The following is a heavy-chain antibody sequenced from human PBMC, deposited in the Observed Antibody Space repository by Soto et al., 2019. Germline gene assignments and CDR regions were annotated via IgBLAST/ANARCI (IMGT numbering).Heavy chain of an antibody. CDR3: ARGGGSYWYFDL. V-gene: IGHV3-53*01. CDR1: GFTVSSNY. Sequence: GGSLRLSCAASGFTVSSNYMSWVRQAPGKGLEWVSVIYSGGSTYYADSVKGRFTISRDNAKNTLYLKMNSLRAADTAVYYCARGGGSYWYFDLWGRGTLVTVSS. CDR2: IYSGGST. D-gene: IGHD3-16*01. J-gene: IGHJ2*01.